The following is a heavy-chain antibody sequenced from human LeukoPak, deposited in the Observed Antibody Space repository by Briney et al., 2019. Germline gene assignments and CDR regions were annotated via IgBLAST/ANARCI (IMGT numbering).Heavy chain of an antibody. CDR1: GYTFTGYY. J-gene: IGHJ4*02. CDR3: ARGVAGTAYYFDY. D-gene: IGHD6-19*01. CDR2: INPNSGGT. Sequence: ASVKVSCKASGYTFTGYYMHWVRQAPGQGLEWMGWINPNSGGTNYAQKFQGWVTMTRDTSISTAYMELSRLRSDDTAVYYCARGVAGTAYYFDYWGQGTPVTVSS. V-gene: IGHV1-2*04.